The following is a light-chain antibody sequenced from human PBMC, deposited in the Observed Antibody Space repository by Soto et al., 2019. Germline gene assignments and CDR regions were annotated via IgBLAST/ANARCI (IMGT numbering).Light chain of an antibody. Sequence: DFVMTQSPDSLAVSLGERATINCKSSQSVLYSTNNKNYLAWYQQKPGQPPKLLIYWASTRESGVPDRFSGSGSGTDFTLTISSLQAEDGALYFCQQYYTSPFTFGGGTKVEIK. CDR1: QSVLYSTNNKNY. CDR3: QQYYTSPFT. V-gene: IGKV4-1*01. CDR2: WAS. J-gene: IGKJ4*01.